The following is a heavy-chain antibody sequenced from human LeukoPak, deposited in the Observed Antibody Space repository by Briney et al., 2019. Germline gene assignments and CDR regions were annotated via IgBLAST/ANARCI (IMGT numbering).Heavy chain of an antibody. CDR3: ARDRGFGEYLFDP. CDR2: ISSSSSTI. J-gene: IGHJ5*02. CDR1: GFTFSSYS. Sequence: GGSLRLSCAASGFTFSSYSMNWVRQAPGKGLERVSYISSSSSTIYYADSVKGRFTISRDNAKNSLYLQMNSLRAEDTAVYYCARDRGFGEYLFDPWGQGTLVTVSS. D-gene: IGHD3-10*01. V-gene: IGHV3-48*04.